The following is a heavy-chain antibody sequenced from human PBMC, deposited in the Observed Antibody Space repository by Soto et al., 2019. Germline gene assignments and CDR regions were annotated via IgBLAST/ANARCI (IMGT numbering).Heavy chain of an antibody. J-gene: IGHJ5*02. CDR1: GGVFSNYA. D-gene: IGHD3-3*01. CDR3: AAPPVWSGYVFGH. V-gene: IGHV1-69*11. Sequence: QVQLEQSAPELKKPGSSVKVSCKASGGVFSNYAYNWVRQAPGQGLEWMGGIHPILDTALYAEKFQGRVTITADEATSTTFLEWNTLTSEDTAVYYWAAPPVWSGYVFGHWGQGTLVTVSP. CDR2: IHPILDTA.